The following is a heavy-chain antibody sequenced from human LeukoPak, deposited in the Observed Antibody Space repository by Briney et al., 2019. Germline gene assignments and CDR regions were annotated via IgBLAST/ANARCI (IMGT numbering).Heavy chain of an antibody. V-gene: IGHV4-34*01. D-gene: IGHD3-3*01. CDR2: INHSGST. Sequence: SETLSLTCAVYGGSFSGYYWSWIRQPPGKGLEWIGEINHSGSTNYNPSLKSRVTISVDTSKNQFSLKLSSVTAADTAVYYCARVRITISEVVIIPFDYWGQGTLVTVSS. CDR1: GGSFSGYY. J-gene: IGHJ4*02. CDR3: ARVRITISEVVIIPFDY.